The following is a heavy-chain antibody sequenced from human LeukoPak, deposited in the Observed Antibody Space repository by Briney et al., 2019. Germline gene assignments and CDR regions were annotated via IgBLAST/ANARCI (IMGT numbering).Heavy chain of an antibody. CDR2: IRSKANSYAT. CDR1: GFTFSDYY. Sequence: PGGSLRLSCAASGFTFSDYYMSWIRQASGKGLEWVGRIRSKANSYATAYAASVEGRFTISRDDSKNTAYLQMNSLKTEDTAVYYCTRRGSYYGMDVWGQGTTVTVSS. D-gene: IGHD1-14*01. CDR3: TRRGSYYGMDV. J-gene: IGHJ6*02. V-gene: IGHV3-73*01.